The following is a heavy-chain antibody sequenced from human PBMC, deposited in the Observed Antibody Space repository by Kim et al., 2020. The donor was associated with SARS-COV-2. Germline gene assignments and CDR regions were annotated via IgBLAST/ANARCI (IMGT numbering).Heavy chain of an antibody. Sequence: ADAVKGRFTISRDNAKNTLFLQMNSLGAEETAVYYCLRVAYDCWCGDCMDVWGQGTTVTVSS. D-gene: IGHD3-3*01. CDR3: LRVAYDCWCGDCMDV. J-gene: IGHJ6*02. V-gene: IGHV3-33*03.